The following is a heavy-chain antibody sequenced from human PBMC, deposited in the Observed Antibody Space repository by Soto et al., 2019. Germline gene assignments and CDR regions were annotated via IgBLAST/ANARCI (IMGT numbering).Heavy chain of an antibody. D-gene: IGHD4-17*01. CDR3: ASRNGESPYAFDI. V-gene: IGHV4-59*08. CDR1: GGSINSNY. Sequence: QVQLQESGPGLVKASETLSLTCTVSGGSINSNYWTWIRQPPGKGLEWIGNTYYSGDTNYNPSLMSRVTISVDTSMNQFSLKLTSVTAADTAIYYCASRNGESPYAFDIWGQGTMVTVSS. CDR2: TYYSGDT. J-gene: IGHJ3*02.